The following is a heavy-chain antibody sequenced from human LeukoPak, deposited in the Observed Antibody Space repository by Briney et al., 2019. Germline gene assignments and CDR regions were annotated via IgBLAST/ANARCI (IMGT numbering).Heavy chain of an antibody. CDR1: GGSISSSSYY. CDR2: IYYSGST. CDR3: ARRVLYSGSYPYQVVGYFDL. Sequence: PSETLSLTCTVSGGSISSSSYYWGWIRQPPGKGLEWIGSIYYSGSTYYNPSLKSRVTISVDTSKNQFSLELSSVTAADTAVYYCARRVLYSGSYPYQVVGYFDLWGRGTLVTVSS. V-gene: IGHV4-39*01. D-gene: IGHD1-26*01. J-gene: IGHJ2*01.